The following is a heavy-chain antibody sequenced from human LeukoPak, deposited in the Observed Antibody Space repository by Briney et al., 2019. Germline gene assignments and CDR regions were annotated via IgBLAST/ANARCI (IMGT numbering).Heavy chain of an antibody. Sequence: ASETLSLTCTVSGDSITSSYYFWGWIRQPPGKGLEWIGSIYYSGSTYYNPSLKSRVTISVDTSKNQFSLKLSSVTAADTAVYYCARRIAAAGSRTYFDYWGQGTLVTVSS. J-gene: IGHJ4*02. CDR1: GDSITSSYYF. CDR2: IYYSGST. D-gene: IGHD6-13*01. CDR3: ARRIAAAGSRTYFDY. V-gene: IGHV4-39*01.